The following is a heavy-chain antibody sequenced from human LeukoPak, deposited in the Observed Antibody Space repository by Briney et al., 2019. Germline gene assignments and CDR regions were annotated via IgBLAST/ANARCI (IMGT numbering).Heavy chain of an antibody. CDR3: ARETLDYSYFDY. D-gene: IGHD4-11*01. J-gene: IGHJ4*02. CDR2: INHSGST. CDR1: GGSFSGYY. Sequence: PSETLSLTCAVYGGSFSGYYWSWIRQPPGKGLEWIGEINHSGSTNYNPSLKSRVTISVDTSKNQFSLKLSSVTAADTAVYYCARETLDYSYFDYWGQGTLVTVSS. V-gene: IGHV4-34*01.